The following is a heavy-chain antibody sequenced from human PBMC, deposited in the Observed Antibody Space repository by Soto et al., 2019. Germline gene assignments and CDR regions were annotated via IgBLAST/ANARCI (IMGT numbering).Heavy chain of an antibody. CDR3: AKAGAAAGIYNWFDP. V-gene: IGHV3-23*01. CDR2: ISGSGGST. D-gene: IGHD6-13*01. CDR1: GFTFSSYA. Sequence: EVQLLESGGGLVQPGGSLRLSCAASGFTFSSYAMSWVRQAPGKCLEWVSAISGSGGSTYYADSVKGRFTISRDNSKNTLYLQMNSLRAEDTAVYYCAKAGAAAGIYNWFDPWGQGTLVTVSS. J-gene: IGHJ5*02.